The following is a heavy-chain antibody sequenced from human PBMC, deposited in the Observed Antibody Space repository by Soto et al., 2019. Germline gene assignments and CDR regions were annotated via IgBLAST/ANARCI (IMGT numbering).Heavy chain of an antibody. Sequence: SETLSLTCTVSGGSISSYYWSWIRQPPGKGLEWIGYIYYSGSTNYNPSLKSRVTISVDTSKNRFSLKLSSVTAADTAVYYCASILSKLDAFDIWGQGTMVTVSS. CDR2: IYYSGST. CDR3: ASILSKLDAFDI. V-gene: IGHV4-59*01. J-gene: IGHJ3*02. D-gene: IGHD3-9*01. CDR1: GGSISSYY.